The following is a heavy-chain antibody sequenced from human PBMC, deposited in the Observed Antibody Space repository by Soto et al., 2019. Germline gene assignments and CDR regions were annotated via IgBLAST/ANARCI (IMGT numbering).Heavy chain of an antibody. CDR2: ISSSSNSI. CDR1: GFTFSRYS. CDR3: ASSYGNAWYTY. V-gene: IGHV3-48*01. Sequence: PGGSLRLSCAASGFTFSRYSMNWVRQAPGKGLEWVSYISSSSNSIYYADSVKGRFTISRDNAKNSLYLQMNSLRAEDTAVYYCASSYGNAWYTYWGQGTLVTVSS. D-gene: IGHD6-13*01. J-gene: IGHJ4*02.